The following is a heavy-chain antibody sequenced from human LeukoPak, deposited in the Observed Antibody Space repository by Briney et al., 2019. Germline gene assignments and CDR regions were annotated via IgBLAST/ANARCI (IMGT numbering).Heavy chain of an antibody. D-gene: IGHD6-13*01. CDR2: INHSGST. V-gene: IGHV4-39*07. CDR3: ARTGGSSWYTYYYGMDV. CDR1: GGSISSSSYY. J-gene: IGHJ6*02. Sequence: KASETLSLTCTVSGGSISSSSYYWGWIRQPPGKGLEWIGEINHSGSTNYNPSLKSRVTISVDTSKNQFSLKLSSVTAADTAVYYCARTGGSSWYTYYYGMDVWGQGTTVTVSS.